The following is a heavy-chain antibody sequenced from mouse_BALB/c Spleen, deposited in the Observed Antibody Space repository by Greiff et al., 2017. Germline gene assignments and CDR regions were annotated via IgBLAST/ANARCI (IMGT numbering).Heavy chain of an antibody. Sequence: EVKLVESGGGLVQPGGSLKLSCAASGFTFSSYGMAWVRQTPDKRLELVATINSNGGSTYYPDSVKGRFTISRDNAKNTLYLQMSSLKSEDTAMYYCARDRNDFYAMDYWGQGTSVTVSS. J-gene: IGHJ4*01. CDR3: ARDRNDFYAMDY. CDR2: INSNGGST. V-gene: IGHV5-6-3*01. CDR1: GFTFSSYG.